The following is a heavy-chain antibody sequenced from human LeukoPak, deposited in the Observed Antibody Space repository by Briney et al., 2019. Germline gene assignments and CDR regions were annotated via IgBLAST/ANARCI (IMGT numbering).Heavy chain of an antibody. CDR3: ARDLAYCSSTSCYTAADYYYYGMDV. CDR2: IYYSGST. V-gene: IGHV4-61*01. CDR1: GGSVSSGSYY. J-gene: IGHJ6*02. Sequence: SETLSLTCAVSGGSVSSGSYYWSWIRQPPGKGLEWIGYIYYSGSTNYNPSLKSRVTISVDTSKNQFSLKLTSVTAADAAVYYCARDLAYCSSTSCYTAADYYYYGMDVWGQGTTVTVSS. D-gene: IGHD2-2*02.